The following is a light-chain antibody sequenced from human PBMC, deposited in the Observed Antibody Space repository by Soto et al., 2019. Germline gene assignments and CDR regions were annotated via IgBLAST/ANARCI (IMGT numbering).Light chain of an antibody. J-gene: IGKJ1*01. Sequence: DIQMTQSPSTLSASVGDRVTITCRASQSISIWLAWYQQKPGKAPNLLIYKASSLESGVPSRFSGSGSGTEFTLTISSLQPDDFVTYYCQQYNDYWGTFGQGTKVEIK. CDR3: QQYNDYWGT. CDR2: KAS. CDR1: QSISIW. V-gene: IGKV1-5*03.